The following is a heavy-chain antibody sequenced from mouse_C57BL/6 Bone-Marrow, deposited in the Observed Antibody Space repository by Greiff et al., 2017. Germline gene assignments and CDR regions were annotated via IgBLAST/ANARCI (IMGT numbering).Heavy chain of an antibody. CDR3: ARTYDLYAMDY. Sequence: VQLQQSGAELVRPGSSVKLSCKTSGYTFTSYGINWVKQRPGQGLEWIGYLYIGNGYTEYNEKFKGKATLTSDTSSSTAYMHLSILTSENTAIDFWARTYDLYAMDYWGQGTSVTVSS. D-gene: IGHD2-3*01. J-gene: IGHJ4*01. V-gene: IGHV1-58*01. CDR2: LYIGNGYT. CDR1: GYTFTSYG.